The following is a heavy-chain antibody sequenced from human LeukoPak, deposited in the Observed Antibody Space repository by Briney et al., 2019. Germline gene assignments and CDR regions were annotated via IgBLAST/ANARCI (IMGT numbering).Heavy chain of an antibody. D-gene: IGHD5-18*01. CDR3: TKPLGYTYGYAFDI. CDR2: ISDSGGDT. CDR1: GFTLSSYA. Sequence: GGSLRLSCAASGFTLSSYAMSWVSQAPGKGLEWVSTISDSGGDTEYTDSVKGRFTISRKNSKNTLCMQMNRRRAEDTAVYYCTKPLGYTYGYAFDIWGQGTMVSVSS. J-gene: IGHJ3*02. V-gene: IGHV3-23*01.